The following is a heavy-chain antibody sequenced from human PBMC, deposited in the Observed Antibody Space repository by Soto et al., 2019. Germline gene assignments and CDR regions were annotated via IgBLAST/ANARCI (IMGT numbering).Heavy chain of an antibody. CDR1: GGSISSYY. D-gene: IGHD3-16*01. J-gene: IGHJ6*02. V-gene: IGHV4-59*01. CDR3: AREGRRGGAAFYYYYYGMDV. CDR2: IYYSGST. Sequence: QVQLQESGPGLVKPSETLSLTCTVSGGSISSYYWSWIRQPPGKGLEWIGYIYYSGSTNYNPSLKSRVTISVDETKNHFSLKLSSVAAADTALYYCAREGRRGGAAFYYYYYGMDVGGQGSTVTVSS.